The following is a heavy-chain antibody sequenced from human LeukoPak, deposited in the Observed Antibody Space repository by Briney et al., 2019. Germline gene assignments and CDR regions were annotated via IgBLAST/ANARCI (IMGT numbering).Heavy chain of an antibody. CDR2: INPNSGGT. CDR3: ARIPLYSSSSGSDY. CDR1: GYTSTGYY. J-gene: IGHJ4*02. V-gene: IGHV1-2*02. D-gene: IGHD6-6*01. Sequence: ASVKVSCKASGYTSTGYYMHWVRQAPGQGLEWMGWINPNSGGTNYAQKFQGRVTMTRDTSISTAYMELSRLRSDDTAVYYCARIPLYSSSSGSDYWGQGTLVTVSS.